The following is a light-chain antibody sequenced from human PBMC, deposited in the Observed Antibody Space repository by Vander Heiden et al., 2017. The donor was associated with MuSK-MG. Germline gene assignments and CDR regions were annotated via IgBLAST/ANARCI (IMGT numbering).Light chain of an antibody. CDR1: QDINNF. CDR2: GAS. Sequence: DIQMTQSPSSLSAAVGDSVTITCQASQDINNFLSWYQQKPGEAPKIVIYGASNSEEGVPSRFSARGNGTHFTFTISGLQPADTATYFCQQDDIFRTFGQGTKLDIK. J-gene: IGKJ2*01. CDR3: QQDDIFRT. V-gene: IGKV1-33*01.